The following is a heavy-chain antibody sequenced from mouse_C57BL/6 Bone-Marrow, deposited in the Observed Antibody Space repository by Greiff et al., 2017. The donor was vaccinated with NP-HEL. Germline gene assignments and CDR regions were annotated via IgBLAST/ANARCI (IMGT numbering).Heavy chain of an antibody. CDR3: ARRYHYYGTPYYFDY. V-gene: IGHV1-64*01. Sequence: QVQLQQPGAELVKPGASVKLSCKASGYTFTSYWMHWVKQRPGQGLEWIGMIHPNSGSTNYNEKFKSKATLTVDKSSSTAYMQLSSLTSEDSAVYYCARRYHYYGTPYYFDYWGQGTTLTVSS. CDR1: GYTFTSYW. D-gene: IGHD1-1*01. CDR2: IHPNSGST. J-gene: IGHJ2*01.